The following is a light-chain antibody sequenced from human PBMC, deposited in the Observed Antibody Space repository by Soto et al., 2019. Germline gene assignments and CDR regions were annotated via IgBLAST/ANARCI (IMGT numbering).Light chain of an antibody. CDR2: EAS. Sequence: QSALTQPPSVSGSPGQSVTISCTGTSTDFVSYNRVSWYQQPPGTAPKLIIYEASNRPSGVPDRFSGSKSGNTASLTISGLQAADEADYYCSLYTSTSTFVFGPGTKVTVL. V-gene: IGLV2-18*01. CDR1: STDFVSYNR. CDR3: SLYTSTSTFV. J-gene: IGLJ1*01.